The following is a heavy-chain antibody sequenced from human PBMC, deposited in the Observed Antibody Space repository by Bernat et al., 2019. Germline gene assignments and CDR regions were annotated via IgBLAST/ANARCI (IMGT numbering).Heavy chain of an antibody. Sequence: QVQLVESGGGLVKPGGSLRLSCTASGFSFSDFYMSWIRQDPGKGLEWVSFISSSSSYTNYVDSVKGRFTISRDNAKNSLYLQMNSLRAEDTAMYYCARESRQLPIWGLGTLVTVSS. CDR1: GFSFSDFY. CDR2: ISSSSSYT. V-gene: IGHV3-11*06. D-gene: IGHD2-2*01. CDR3: ARESRQLPI. J-gene: IGHJ4*02.